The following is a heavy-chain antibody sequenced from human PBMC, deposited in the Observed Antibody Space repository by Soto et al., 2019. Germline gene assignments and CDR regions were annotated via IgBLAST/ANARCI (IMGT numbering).Heavy chain of an antibody. D-gene: IGHD3-10*01. Sequence: QVQLVESGGGVVQPGRSLRLSCAASGFTFSSYAMHWVRQAPGKGLEWVAVISYDGSNKYYADSVKGRFTISRDNSRNTLGLKMNSLRAEDTAVYSCARDQDAGAMGSDYYYGMDVWGQVTTVTVS. J-gene: IGHJ6*02. CDR2: ISYDGSNK. CDR1: GFTFSSYA. V-gene: IGHV3-30-3*01. CDR3: ARDQDAGAMGSDYYYGMDV.